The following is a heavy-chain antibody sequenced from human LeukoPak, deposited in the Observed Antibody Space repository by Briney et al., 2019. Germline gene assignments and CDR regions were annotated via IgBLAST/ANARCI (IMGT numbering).Heavy chain of an antibody. D-gene: IGHD2-2*01. V-gene: IGHV3-66*02. Sequence: GGSLRLSCAASGITVSSNYMSWVRQAPGKGLEWVSVIYSGGNTYYADSVKGRFTISRDNSKNTLYLQMNSLRAEDTAVYYCAKGGPTYCSSTSCSYPFDYWGQGTLVTVSS. CDR3: AKGGPTYCSSTSCSYPFDY. CDR2: IYSGGNT. CDR1: GITVSSNY. J-gene: IGHJ4*02.